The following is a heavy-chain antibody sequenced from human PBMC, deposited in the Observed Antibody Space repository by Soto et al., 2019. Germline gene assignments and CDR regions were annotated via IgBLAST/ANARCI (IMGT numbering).Heavy chain of an antibody. Sequence: PWGSLGIGCASSGFNLNYARVRWVRHAPGNGLDSIGHIKSETDSGTTDYAAPVKGRFTSSRDGSDNTLYLQMNSLKTEDTALYYCTTTVVMVYANEPASNVDVWGQGTMVTVSS. V-gene: IGHV3-15*01. CDR1: GFNLNYAR. CDR3: TTTVVMVYANEPASNVDV. J-gene: IGHJ3*01. D-gene: IGHD2-8*01. CDR2: IKSETDSGTT.